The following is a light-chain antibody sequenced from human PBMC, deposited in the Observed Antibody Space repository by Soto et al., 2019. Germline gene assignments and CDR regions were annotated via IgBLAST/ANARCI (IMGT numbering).Light chain of an antibody. Sequence: QSALTQPPSASGSPGQSVTISCTGTSSDVGYYNSVSWYQQHPGKAPKLMIYEVSKRPSGVPERFSGSKSGNTASLTVSGLQAEDEADYYCSSFTSSSTGVFGGGTKLTVL. CDR1: SSDVGYYNS. V-gene: IGLV2-8*01. CDR3: SSFTSSSTGV. J-gene: IGLJ3*02. CDR2: EVS.